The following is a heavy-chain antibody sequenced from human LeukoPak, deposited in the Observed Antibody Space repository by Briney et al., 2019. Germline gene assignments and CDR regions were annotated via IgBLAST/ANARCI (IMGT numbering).Heavy chain of an antibody. D-gene: IGHD3-16*02. V-gene: IGHV1-18*04. J-gene: IGHJ4*02. CDR3: ARGQYDSVWGSYRPYFDF. CDR1: GYTFSSYG. Sequence: ASVKVSCKASGYTFSSYGISWVRQAPGQGLEWMGSISPYTGDTKYAERLQDRVIMTTDTSTRTAYMELRSLTSDDTDVFYCARGQYDSVWGSYRPYFDFWGQGTLVTVSS. CDR2: ISPYTGDT.